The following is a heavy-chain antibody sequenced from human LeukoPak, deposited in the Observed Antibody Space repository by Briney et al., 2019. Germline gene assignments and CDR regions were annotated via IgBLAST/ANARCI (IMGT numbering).Heavy chain of an antibody. Sequence: GGSLRLSCAASGFTFSSYAMHWVCQAPGKGLEWVAVISYDGSNKYYADSVKGRFTISRDNSKNTLYLQMNSLRAEDTAVYYCARDRAAAYYYYYGMDVWGQGTTVTVSS. CDR2: ISYDGSNK. CDR3: ARDRAAAYYYYYGMDV. D-gene: IGHD2-15*01. V-gene: IGHV3-30*04. J-gene: IGHJ6*02. CDR1: GFTFSSYA.